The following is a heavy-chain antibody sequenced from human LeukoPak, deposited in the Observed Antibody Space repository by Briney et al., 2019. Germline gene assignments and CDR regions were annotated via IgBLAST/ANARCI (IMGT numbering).Heavy chain of an antibody. CDR1: GGSISSGGYY. CDR3: ARSTTAPGLLAFDI. J-gene: IGHJ3*02. D-gene: IGHD4-17*01. CDR2: IYYSGST. Sequence: ASETLSLTCTVSGGSISSGGYYWSWIRQHPGKGLEWIGYIYYSGSTYYNPSLKSRVTISVDTSKNQFSLKLSSVTAADTAVYYCARSTTAPGLLAFDIWGQGTMVTVSS. V-gene: IGHV4-31*03.